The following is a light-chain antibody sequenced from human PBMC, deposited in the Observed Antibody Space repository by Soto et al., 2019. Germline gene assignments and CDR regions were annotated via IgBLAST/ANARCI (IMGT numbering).Light chain of an antibody. CDR3: SSYAASNTFV. J-gene: IGLJ1*01. V-gene: IGLV2-14*01. Sequence: QSALTQPASVSGSPGQSITISCTGTSSDVGGYKYVSWYQLHPGTAPKLVIYDVTNRPSGVSNRFSGSKSGNTASLTISGLQAEDEADYFCSSYAASNTFVFGTGTKVTVL. CDR1: SSDVGGYKY. CDR2: DVT.